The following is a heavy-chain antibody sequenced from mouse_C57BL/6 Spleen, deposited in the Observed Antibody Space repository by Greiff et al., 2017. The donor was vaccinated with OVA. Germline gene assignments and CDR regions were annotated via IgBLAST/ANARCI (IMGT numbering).Heavy chain of an antibody. J-gene: IGHJ2*01. V-gene: IGHV1-50*01. Sequence: QVQLQQPGAELVKPGASVKLSCKASGYTFTSYWMQWVKQRPGQGLEWIGEIDPSDSYTNYNQKFKGKATLTVDTSSSTAYMQLSSLTSEDSAVYYCARFHYGSRTRGYFDYWGQGTTLTVAS. D-gene: IGHD1-1*01. CDR2: IDPSDSYT. CDR3: ARFHYGSRTRGYFDY. CDR1: GYTFTSYW.